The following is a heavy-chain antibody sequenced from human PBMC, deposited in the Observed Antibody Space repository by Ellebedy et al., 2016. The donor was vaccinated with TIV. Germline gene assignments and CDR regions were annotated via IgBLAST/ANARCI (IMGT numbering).Heavy chain of an antibody. J-gene: IGHJ3*02. Sequence: GESLKISXAASGFTFSSYAMHWVRQAPGKGLEWVAVISYDGSNKYYADSVKGRFTISRDNSKNTLYLQMNSLRAEDTAVYYCARDSVPRPYYYDSSGSNAFDIWGQGTMVTVSS. CDR2: ISYDGSNK. CDR1: GFTFSSYA. D-gene: IGHD3-22*01. V-gene: IGHV3-30-3*01. CDR3: ARDSVPRPYYYDSSGSNAFDI.